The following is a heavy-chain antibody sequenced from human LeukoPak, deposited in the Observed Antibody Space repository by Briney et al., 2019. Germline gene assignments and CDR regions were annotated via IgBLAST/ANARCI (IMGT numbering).Heavy chain of an antibody. CDR3: ARAKDFWSGSPSYYFDY. CDR2: IYPGDSDT. J-gene: IGHJ4*02. V-gene: IGHV5-51*01. Sequence: PGESLKISCKGSGYSFTSYWIGWVRQLPGKGLEWMGIIYPGDSDTRYSPSFQGQVTISADKSISTAYLQWSSLKASDTAMYYCARAKDFWSGSPSYYFDYWGQGTLVTVSS. D-gene: IGHD3-3*01. CDR1: GYSFTSYW.